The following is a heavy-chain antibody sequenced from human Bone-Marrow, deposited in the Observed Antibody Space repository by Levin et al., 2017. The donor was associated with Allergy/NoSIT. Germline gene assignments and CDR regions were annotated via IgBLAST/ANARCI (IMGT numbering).Heavy chain of an antibody. J-gene: IGHJ5*02. D-gene: IGHD2/OR15-2a*01. CDR1: GFTFSNFA. CDR3: ARKFYGAYDFAP. CDR2: ISSSSTTV. V-gene: IGHV3-48*01. Sequence: QAGGSLRLSCVASGFTFSNFAMNWVRQAPGKGPEWLTYISSSSTTVHYADSVKGRFSASRDNANNSLFLQMNSLRVEDTAIYYCARKFYGAYDFAPWGQGTRVIVSS.